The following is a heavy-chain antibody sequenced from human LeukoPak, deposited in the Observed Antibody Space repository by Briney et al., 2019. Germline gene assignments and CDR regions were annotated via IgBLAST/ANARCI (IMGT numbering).Heavy chain of an antibody. J-gene: IGHJ4*02. CDR1: GVSISSGGYY. D-gene: IGHD3-22*01. Sequence: SETLSLTCTVSGVSISSGGYYWSWIRQHPGKGLEWIGYIYYSGSTYYNPSLKSRVTISVDTSKNQFSLKLSSVTAAGTVVYYCARVVYDSSGYYLGVGPLDYWGQGTLVTVSS. CDR2: IYYSGST. CDR3: ARVVYDSSGYYLGVGPLDY. V-gene: IGHV4-31*03.